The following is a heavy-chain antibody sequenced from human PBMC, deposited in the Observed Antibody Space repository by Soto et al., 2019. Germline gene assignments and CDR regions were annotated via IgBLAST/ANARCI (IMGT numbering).Heavy chain of an antibody. CDR3: AKDTDRYQYCSSTSCYLDY. D-gene: IGHD2-2*01. CDR1: GFTFSSYA. V-gene: IGHV3-23*01. Sequence: GGSLRLSCAASGFTFSSYAMSWVRQAPGKGLEWVSAISGSGGGTYYADSVKGRFTISRDNSKNTLYLQMNSLRAEDTAVYYCAKDTDRYQYCSSTSCYLDYWGQGTLVTVSS. CDR2: ISGSGGGT. J-gene: IGHJ4*02.